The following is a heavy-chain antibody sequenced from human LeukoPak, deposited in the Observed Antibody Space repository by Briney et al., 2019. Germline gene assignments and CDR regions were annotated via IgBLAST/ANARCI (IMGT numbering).Heavy chain of an antibody. Sequence: ASVNVSCKASGGTFSSYAISWVRQAPGQGLEWMGGIIPIFGTANYAQKFQGRVTITADESTSTAYMELSSLRSEDTAVYYCARGGVIIPYALGPWGQGTLVTVSS. V-gene: IGHV1-69*01. J-gene: IGHJ5*02. CDR1: GGTFSSYA. CDR2: IIPIFGTA. CDR3: ARGGVIIPYALGP. D-gene: IGHD3-10*01.